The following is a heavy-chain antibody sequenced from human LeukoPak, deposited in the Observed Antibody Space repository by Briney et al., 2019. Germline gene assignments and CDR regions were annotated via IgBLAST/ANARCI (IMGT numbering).Heavy chain of an antibody. CDR1: GFTFSSYA. CDR3: ASGTSDDAFDI. J-gene: IGHJ3*02. CDR2: ISYDGSNK. V-gene: IGHV3-30*07. D-gene: IGHD1-14*01. Sequence: GGSLRLSCAASGFTFSSYAMHWVRQAPGKGLEWVAVISYDGSNKYYADSVKGRFTISRDNSKNTLYLQMNSLRAEDTAVYYCASGTSDDAFDIWGQGTMVTVSS.